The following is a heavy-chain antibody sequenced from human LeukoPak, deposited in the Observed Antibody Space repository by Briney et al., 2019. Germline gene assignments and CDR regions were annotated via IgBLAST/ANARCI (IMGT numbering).Heavy chain of an antibody. J-gene: IGHJ6*03. CDR3: AGVSGYCSGGSCHRSYYYYMDV. Sequence: PSQTLSLTCSVSGDSISSGSFYWSWIRQPAGRGLEWIGRIYPSGSTNYNPSLKSRVTISLDTSKNQFSLKLSSVTAADTAVYYCAGVSGYCSGGSCHRSYYYYMDVWGKGTTVTISS. V-gene: IGHV4-61*02. CDR1: GDSISSGSFY. D-gene: IGHD2-15*01. CDR2: IYPSGST.